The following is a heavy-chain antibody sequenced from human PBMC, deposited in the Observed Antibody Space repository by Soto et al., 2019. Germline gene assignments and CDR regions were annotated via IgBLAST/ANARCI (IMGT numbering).Heavy chain of an antibody. J-gene: IGHJ6*03. CDR2: INLRGNT. CDR1: GGSFSDFH. CDR3: ARTHYSMDV. Sequence: QVQLLQWGAGLLKPSETLSLTCAVYGGSFSDFHWSWIRQPPGKGLEWIAEINLRGNTNYNPSLKRRVTMSVDTSQNQFSLKMTYVNAADTAVYYCARTHYSMDVWDKGTTVTVSS. V-gene: IGHV4-34*01.